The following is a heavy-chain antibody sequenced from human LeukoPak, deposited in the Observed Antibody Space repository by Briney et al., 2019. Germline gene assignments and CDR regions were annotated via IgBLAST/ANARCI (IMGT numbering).Heavy chain of an antibody. CDR1: GFTFSTYA. CDR2: ISSNGDNT. J-gene: IGHJ4*02. Sequence: GGSLRLSCAASGFTFSTYAMHWVRRAPGKGLEYVSAISSNGDNTYYANSVKGRFTISRDNSKNTLYLQMASLRAEDTAVYYCARPRAVTFGGVIIRVPDYWGQGTLVTVSS. D-gene: IGHD3-16*02. V-gene: IGHV3-64*01. CDR3: ARPRAVTFGGVIIRVPDY.